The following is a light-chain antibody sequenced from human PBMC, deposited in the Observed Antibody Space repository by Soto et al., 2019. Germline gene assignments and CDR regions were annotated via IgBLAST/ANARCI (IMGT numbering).Light chain of an antibody. V-gene: IGKV3-20*01. J-gene: IGKJ3*01. CDR1: QSVSNTY. Sequence: EIVLTQSPGTLSLSQGERATLSCRASQSVSNTYLAWYQQKPGQAPRLLIYDASSRATGIPDRFSGSGSGTDFTLTISRLEPEDFAVYYCQQYGRSPGLFTFGPGTKVDIK. CDR3: QQYGRSPGLFT. CDR2: DAS.